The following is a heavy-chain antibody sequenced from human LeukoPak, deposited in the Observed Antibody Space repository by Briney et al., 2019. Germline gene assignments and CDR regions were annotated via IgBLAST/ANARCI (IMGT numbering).Heavy chain of an antibody. CDR3: ASYVVVAAHFDY. CDR1: GYTFTGYY. Sequence: ASVKVSCKASGYTFTGYYMHWVRQAPGQGLEWMGWINPNSGGTNYAQKFQGRVAMTRDTSISTAYMELSRLRSDDTAVYYCASYVVVAAHFDYWGQGTLVTVSS. V-gene: IGHV1-2*02. CDR2: INPNSGGT. D-gene: IGHD2-15*01. J-gene: IGHJ4*02.